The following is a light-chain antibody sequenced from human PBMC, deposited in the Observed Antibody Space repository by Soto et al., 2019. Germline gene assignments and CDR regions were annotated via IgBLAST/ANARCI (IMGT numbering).Light chain of an antibody. CDR3: QTWGTGIRV. V-gene: IGLV4-69*01. CDR1: SGHRTYA. Sequence: QSVLTQSPSASASLGASVRLTCTLSSGHRTYAIAWHQQQPEKGPRYLMKLNSDGSHYKGDGIPDRFSGSSSGAERYLTISSLQSEDEADYYCQTWGTGIRVFGGGTKLTVL. CDR2: LNSDGSH. J-gene: IGLJ2*01.